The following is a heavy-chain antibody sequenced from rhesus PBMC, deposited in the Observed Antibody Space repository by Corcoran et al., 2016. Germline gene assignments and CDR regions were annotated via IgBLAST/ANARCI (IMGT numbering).Heavy chain of an antibody. CDR1: GGSVSSSNW. J-gene: IGHJ6*01. D-gene: IGHD1-7*02. V-gene: IGHV4-65*01. CDR2: ISGSIGTP. CDR3: ARRYNWNDKVDS. Sequence: QVQLQESGPGLVKPSETLSLTCAVSGGSVSSSNWWSWIRQPPGKGLEWIGDISGSIGTPSYNPSLNSRVTISTDASKNQSSLKLSAGTAADTAVYYCARRYNWNDKVDSWGQGVVVTVSS.